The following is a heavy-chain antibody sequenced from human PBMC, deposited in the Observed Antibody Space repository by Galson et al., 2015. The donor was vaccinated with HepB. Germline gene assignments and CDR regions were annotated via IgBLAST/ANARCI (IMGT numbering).Heavy chain of an antibody. V-gene: IGHV3-30-3*01. D-gene: IGHD1-26*01. Sequence: SLRLSCAASGFTFSSYAMHWVRQAPGKGLEWVAVISYDGSNKYYADSVKGRFTISRDNSKNTLYLQMNSLRAEDTAVYYCARVGRGSYYQSWFDPWGQGTLVTVSS. CDR2: ISYDGSNK. CDR1: GFTFSSYA. CDR3: ARVGRGSYYQSWFDP. J-gene: IGHJ5*02.